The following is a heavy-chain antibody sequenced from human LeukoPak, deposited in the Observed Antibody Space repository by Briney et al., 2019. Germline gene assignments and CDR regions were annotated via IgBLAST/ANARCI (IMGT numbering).Heavy chain of an antibody. D-gene: IGHD3-10*01. Sequence: SETLSLTCTVSGGSISSSGYYWAWIRQPPGKGLEWIGSIYFTGSTYYNPSLKSRVTMSVDTSKNQFSLRLSSVTAADTAVYYCARLSRGRITMPQASFFDIWGQGTMVTVSS. J-gene: IGHJ3*02. CDR1: GGSISSSGYY. CDR2: IYFTGST. V-gene: IGHV4-39*01. CDR3: ARLSRGRITMPQASFFDI.